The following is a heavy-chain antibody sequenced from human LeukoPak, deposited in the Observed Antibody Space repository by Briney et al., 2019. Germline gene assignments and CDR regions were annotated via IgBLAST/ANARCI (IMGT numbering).Heavy chain of an antibody. CDR2: TSSDGSGK. D-gene: IGHD6-19*01. CDR3: ANCHSSAWCFDY. V-gene: IGHV3-30*18. J-gene: IGHJ4*02. Sequence: GGSLRLSCAASGFTFSNYGMHWVRQAPGKGLEWVAGTSSDGSGKYYADSVKGRFTISRDNSKNTLYLQMDSLRAEDTAVYYCANCHSSAWCFDYWGQGTLVTVSS. CDR1: GFTFSNYG.